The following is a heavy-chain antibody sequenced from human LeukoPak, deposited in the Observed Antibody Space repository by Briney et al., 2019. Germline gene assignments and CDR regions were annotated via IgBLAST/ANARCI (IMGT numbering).Heavy chain of an antibody. CDR3: AKQRDYGDFSFDY. Sequence: GGSLRLSCAASGFTFSSYAMHWVRQAPGKGLEWVAVISYDGSNKYYADSVKGRFTISRDNSKNTLYLQMNSLRIDDTAVYYCAKQRDYGDFSFDYWGQGTLVTVSS. CDR2: ISYDGSNK. V-gene: IGHV3-30-3*02. J-gene: IGHJ4*02. D-gene: IGHD4-17*01. CDR1: GFTFSSYA.